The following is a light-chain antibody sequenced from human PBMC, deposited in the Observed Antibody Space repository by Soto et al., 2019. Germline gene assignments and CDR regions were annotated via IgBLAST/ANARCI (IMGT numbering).Light chain of an antibody. CDR2: EVS. Sequence: QSALTQPPSASGSPGQSVTISCTGTSSDVGGYNYVSWYQQHPDKAPKLMIYEVSNRPSGVSNRSSGSKSGNTASLTISGLQAEDEADYYCSSYTSSTFYVFGTGTKLTVL. CDR3: SSYTSSTFYV. CDR1: SSDVGGYNY. V-gene: IGLV2-14*01. J-gene: IGLJ1*01.